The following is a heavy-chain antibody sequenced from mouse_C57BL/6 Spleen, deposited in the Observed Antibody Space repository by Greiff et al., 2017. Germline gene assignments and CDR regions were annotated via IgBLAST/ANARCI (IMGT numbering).Heavy chain of an antibody. J-gene: IGHJ4*01. CDR3: TTLYLNAMDY. CDR1: GFNFKDYY. D-gene: IGHD5-1-1*01. V-gene: IGHV14-1*01. Sequence: VQLQQSGAELVRPGASVKLSCTASGFNFKDYYMHWVKPRPEQGLEWIGRIDPEDGDTEYAPKFQGKATMSADTSSNTAYLQLSSLTSEDSAVYCCTTLYLNAMDYWGQGTSVTVSS. CDR2: IDPEDGDT.